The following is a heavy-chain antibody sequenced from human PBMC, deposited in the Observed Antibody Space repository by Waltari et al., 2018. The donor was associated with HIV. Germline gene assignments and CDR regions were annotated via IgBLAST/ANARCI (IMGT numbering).Heavy chain of an antibody. J-gene: IGHJ6*02. Sequence: EVQLLESGGGLVQPGGSLSLSCAASGFTFSSYAMSWVRQAPGKGLEWVSAISGSGGSTYYADSVKGRFTISRDNSKNTLYLQMNSLRAEDTAVYYCAKVGYGDNGMDVWGQGTTVTVSS. CDR3: AKVGYGDNGMDV. CDR1: GFTFSSYA. V-gene: IGHV3-23*01. D-gene: IGHD4-17*01. CDR2: ISGSGGST.